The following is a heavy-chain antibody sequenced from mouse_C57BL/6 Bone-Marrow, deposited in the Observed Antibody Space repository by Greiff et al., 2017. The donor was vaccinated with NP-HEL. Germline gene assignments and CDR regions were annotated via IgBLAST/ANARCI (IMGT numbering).Heavy chain of an antibody. D-gene: IGHD3-2*02. CDR1: YTFTDYYM. V-gene: IGHV1-83*01. CDR2: YPGSGNTY. Sequence: VQLKQSGPELVKPGASVKMSCKASGYTFTDYYMHWVKQKPGKGLEWIGEIYPGSGNTYYNEKFKGKATLTADTSSSTAYMQLSSLTSEDSAVYFCARRKLRLYYFDYWGQGTTLTVSS. J-gene: IGHJ2*01. CDR3: RRKLRLYYFDY.